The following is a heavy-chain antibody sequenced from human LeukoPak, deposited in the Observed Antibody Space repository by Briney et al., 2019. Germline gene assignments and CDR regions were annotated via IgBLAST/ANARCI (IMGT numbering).Heavy chain of an antibody. CDR1: GFTFSRYS. CDR2: ITGSSDYI. J-gene: IGHJ4*02. CDR3: AKFKGHYGDSEYYFDY. Sequence: PGGSLRLSCAASGFTFSRYSVNWVRQAPGKGLEWVSCITGSSDYIFYADSVRGRFTISRDNAKNSLYPQMNSLRAEDTAVYYCAKFKGHYGDSEYYFDYWGQGTLVTVSS. D-gene: IGHD3-10*01. V-gene: IGHV3-21*01.